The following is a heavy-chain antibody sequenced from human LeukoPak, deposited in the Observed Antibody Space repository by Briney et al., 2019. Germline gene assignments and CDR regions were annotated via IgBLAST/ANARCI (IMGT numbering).Heavy chain of an antibody. V-gene: IGHV4-59*01. CDR2: IYYSGST. D-gene: IGHD3-22*01. J-gene: IGHJ4*02. CDR3: ARLSINYYDSSGYSDY. CDR1: GGSISSYY. Sequence: ASETLSLTCTVSGGSISSYYWSWIRQPPGKGLEWIGYIYYSGSTNYNPSLKSRVTISVDTSKNQFSLMLSSVTAADTAVYYCARLSINYYDSSGYSDYWGQGTLVTVSS.